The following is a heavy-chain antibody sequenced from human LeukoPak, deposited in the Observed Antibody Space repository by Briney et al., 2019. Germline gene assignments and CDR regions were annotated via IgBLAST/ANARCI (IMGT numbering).Heavy chain of an antibody. CDR1: RDSLTNFK. CDR3: ARDKSSANWLDS. D-gene: IGHD3-10*01. J-gene: IGHJ5*01. V-gene: IGHV1-46*01. Sequence: GASVKVSCKASRDSLTNFKIQAGRQAPGQGLEWMGIINPSGGSTNYAQKFQGRVTMTSDKSASTVYMDLSSLRSEDTAIYYFARDKSSANWLDSWGQGTLVTVSS. CDR2: INPSGGST.